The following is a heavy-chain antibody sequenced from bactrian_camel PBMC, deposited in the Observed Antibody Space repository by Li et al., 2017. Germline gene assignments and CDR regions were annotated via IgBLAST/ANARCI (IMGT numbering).Heavy chain of an antibody. J-gene: IGHJ4*01. Sequence: QVQLVESGGGLVQPGGSLRLSCLASGFTFSSSWMYWVRQARGKGFEWVSFISGGQKIVPYYSETVKGRATISRDNAKNTVSLQLNNLNTEDTGMYYCAKTHGATIGQGTQVTVS. D-gene: IGHD4*01. CDR1: GFTFSSSW. V-gene: IGHV3S1*01. CDR2: ISGGQKIVP.